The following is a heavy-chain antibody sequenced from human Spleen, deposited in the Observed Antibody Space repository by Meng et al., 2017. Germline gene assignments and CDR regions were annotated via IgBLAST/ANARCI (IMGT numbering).Heavy chain of an antibody. CDR1: GYTFTGYY. Sequence: ASVKVSCKASGYTFTGYYIHWVRQAPGQGLEWMGWINPNTGATDYAQNFRGRVTMTRDTSISTAYMELSSLRSDDTADYYCAKAQSNIDYWGQGTLVTVSS. CDR2: INPNTGAT. V-gene: IGHV1-2*02. J-gene: IGHJ4*02. CDR3: AKAQSNIDY.